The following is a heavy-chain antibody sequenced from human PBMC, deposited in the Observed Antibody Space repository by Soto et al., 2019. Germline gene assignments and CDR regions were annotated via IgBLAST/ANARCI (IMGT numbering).Heavy chain of an antibody. D-gene: IGHD6-19*01. J-gene: IGHJ6*02. CDR3: AKDCIAVAGFNGMDV. Sequence: EVQLVESGGGLVQPGRSLRLSCAASGFKFGDYAMHWVRQAPGKGLEWVAGISWDSGGKVYAGSVKGRFTISRDNAKRSLSLQMNSLRAEDTAFYYCAKDCIAVAGFNGMDVWGQGTTVTVSS. CDR1: GFKFGDYA. V-gene: IGHV3-9*01. CDR2: ISWDSGGK.